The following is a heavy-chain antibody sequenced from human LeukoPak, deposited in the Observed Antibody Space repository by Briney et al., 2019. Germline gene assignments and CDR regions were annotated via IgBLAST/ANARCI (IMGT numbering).Heavy chain of an antibody. CDR3: ASNRLSGYDPSPFDY. D-gene: IGHD3-16*01. Sequence: GGSLRLSCAASGSTLITYGMHWVRQAPGKGLEWVAVISYDGSNKYYADSVKGRFTISRDNSKNTLYLQMNSLRAEDTAVYYCASNRLSGYDPSPFDYWGQGTLVTVSS. CDR2: ISYDGSNK. V-gene: IGHV3-30*03. J-gene: IGHJ4*02. CDR1: GSTLITYG.